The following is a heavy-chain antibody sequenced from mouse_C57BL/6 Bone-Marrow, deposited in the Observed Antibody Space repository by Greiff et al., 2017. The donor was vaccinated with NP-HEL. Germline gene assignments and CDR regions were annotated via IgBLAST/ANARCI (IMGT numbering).Heavy chain of an antibody. J-gene: IGHJ2*01. Sequence: EVKVVESGGDLVKPGGSLKLSCAASGFTFSSYGMSWVRQTPDKRLEWVATISSGGSYTYYPDSVKGRFTISRDNAKNTLYLQMSSLKSEDTAMYYCARRGNYYGSSYNFDYWGQGTTLTVSS. CDR1: GFTFSSYG. D-gene: IGHD1-1*01. CDR3: ARRGNYYGSSYNFDY. CDR2: ISSGGSYT. V-gene: IGHV5-6*02.